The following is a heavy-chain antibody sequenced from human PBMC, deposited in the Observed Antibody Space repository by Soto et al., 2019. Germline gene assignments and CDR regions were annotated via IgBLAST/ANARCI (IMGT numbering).Heavy chain of an antibody. CDR2: ISAYNGNT. D-gene: IGHD1-7*01. Sequence: APVKVSCKASGYTFTSYGTRWARQAPRQGLEWMGWISAYNGNTNYAQKLQGRVTMTTDTSTSTAYMELRSLRSDDTAVYYCAIIPPSFFTWNYWAWFDPWAQGTLLT. J-gene: IGHJ5*02. V-gene: IGHV1-18*01. CDR1: GYTFTSYG. CDR3: AIIPPSFFTWNYWAWFDP.